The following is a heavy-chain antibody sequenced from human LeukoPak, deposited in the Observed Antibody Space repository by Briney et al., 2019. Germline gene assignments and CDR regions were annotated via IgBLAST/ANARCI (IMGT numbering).Heavy chain of an antibody. CDR2: ISYDGSNK. V-gene: IGHV3-30-3*01. CDR3: ARDQSYVWGSRLPILTDDAFDI. Sequence: GGSLRLSCAASGFTFSSYAMHWVRQAPGKGLEWVAVISYDGSNKYYADSVKGRFTISRDNSKNTLYLQMNSLRAEDTAVYYCARDQSYVWGSRLPILTDDAFDIWGQGTMVTVSS. CDR1: GFTFSSYA. J-gene: IGHJ3*02. D-gene: IGHD3-16*01.